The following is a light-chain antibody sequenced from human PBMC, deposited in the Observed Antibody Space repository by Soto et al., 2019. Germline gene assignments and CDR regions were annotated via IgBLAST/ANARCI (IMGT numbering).Light chain of an antibody. CDR1: SSDVGGYNY. J-gene: IGLJ2*01. CDR3: SSYTSSSTVV. V-gene: IGLV2-14*01. Sequence: QSALTQPASVSGSPGQSITISCTGTSSDVGGYNYVSWYQQHPGKAPKLMIYDVSNRPSGVSNRFSGSKSGNTASLTNSGLQDEDEADYYCSSYTSSSTVVFGGGTKVTVL. CDR2: DVS.